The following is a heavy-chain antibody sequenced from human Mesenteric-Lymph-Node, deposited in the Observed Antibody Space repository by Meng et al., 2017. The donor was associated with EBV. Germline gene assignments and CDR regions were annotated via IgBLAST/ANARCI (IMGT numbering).Heavy chain of an antibody. CDR2: IYTFNDDT. D-gene: IGHD6-6*01. V-gene: IGHV1-18*01. CDR1: ETTSSTI. Sequence: LVHAGAEVKKPGSYVKASSKPLETTSSTIISKACYRPLEGLEWMGWIYTFNDDTIYAESFQDRVTLTTDTSTSTVYMELKSLRSDDTAVYYCARTYSSTSHFDYWGQGSLVTVSS. CDR3: ARTYSSTSHFDY. J-gene: IGHJ4*02.